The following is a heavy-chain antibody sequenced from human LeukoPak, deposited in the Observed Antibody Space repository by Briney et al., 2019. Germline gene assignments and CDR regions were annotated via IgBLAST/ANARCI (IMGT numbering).Heavy chain of an antibody. V-gene: IGHV3-66*01. Sequence: GGSLRLSCAASGFTVSSNYMSWVRQAPGKGLEWVSVIYSGGSTYYADSVKGRFTISRDNSKNTLYLQMNSLRAEDTAVYYCARAYYYDSSGYYTQWGQGTLVTVSS. D-gene: IGHD3-22*01. J-gene: IGHJ4*02. CDR2: IYSGGST. CDR1: GFTVSSNY. CDR3: ARAYYYDSSGYYTQ.